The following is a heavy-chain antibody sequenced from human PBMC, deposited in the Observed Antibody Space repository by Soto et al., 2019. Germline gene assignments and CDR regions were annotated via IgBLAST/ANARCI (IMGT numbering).Heavy chain of an antibody. D-gene: IGHD4-17*01. CDR1: GFTFSSYA. Sequence: GGSLRLSCAASGFTFSSYAMSWVRQAPGKGLEWVSAISGSGGSTYYADSVKGRFTISRDNSKNTLYLQMNSLRAEDTAVYYCAKDLGPSWDYGDYADAFDIWGQGTMATVSS. V-gene: IGHV3-23*01. CDR3: AKDLGPSWDYGDYADAFDI. CDR2: ISGSGGST. J-gene: IGHJ3*02.